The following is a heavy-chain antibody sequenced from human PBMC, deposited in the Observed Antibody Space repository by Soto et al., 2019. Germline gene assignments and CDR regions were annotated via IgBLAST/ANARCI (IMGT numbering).Heavy chain of an antibody. CDR1: GFTFSDHY. CDR3: AREEANDFWSGYYRDDAFDI. Sequence: EVQLVESGGGLVQPGGSLRLSCAASGFTFSDHYMDWVRQAPGQGLECVGRTRNKANIYTTEYAATVKGRFTISRDDSKNSLYLQMNSLKTEDTAVYYCAREEANDFWSGYYRDDAFDIWGQGKMVTVSS. CDR2: TRNKANIYTT. J-gene: IGHJ3*02. V-gene: IGHV3-72*01. D-gene: IGHD3-3*01.